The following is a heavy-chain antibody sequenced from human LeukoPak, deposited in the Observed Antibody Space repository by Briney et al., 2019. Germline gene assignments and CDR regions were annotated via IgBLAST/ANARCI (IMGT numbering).Heavy chain of an antibody. V-gene: IGHV4-31*03. Sequence: SETLSLTCTVSGGSLSSGGYYWSWLRQHPGTGLEWIGYIYYSGSTYYNPSLKSRVTISVDTSKSQFSLKLSSVTAADTAVYYCARELLWFGELTYNWFDPWGQGTLVTVSS. CDR3: ARELLWFGELTYNWFDP. J-gene: IGHJ5*02. CDR1: GGSLSSGGYY. D-gene: IGHD3-10*01. CDR2: IYYSGST.